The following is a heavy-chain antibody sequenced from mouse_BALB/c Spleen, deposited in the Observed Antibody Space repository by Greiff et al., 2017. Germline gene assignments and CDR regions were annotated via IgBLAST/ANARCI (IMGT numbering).Heavy chain of an antibody. Sequence: VQLQQSGAELAKPGASVKMSCKASGYTFTSYWMHWVKQRPGQGLEWIGYINPSTGYTEYNQKFKDKATLTADKSSSTAYMQLSSLTSEDSAVYYCARSPYYYGSSYYAMDYWGQGTSVTVSS. J-gene: IGHJ4*01. D-gene: IGHD1-1*01. CDR3: ARSPYYYGSSYYAMDY. CDR1: GYTFTSYW. V-gene: IGHV1-7*01. CDR2: INPSTGYT.